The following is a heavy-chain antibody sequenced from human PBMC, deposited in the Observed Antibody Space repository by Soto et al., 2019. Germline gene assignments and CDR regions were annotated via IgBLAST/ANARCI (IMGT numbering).Heavy chain of an antibody. D-gene: IGHD3-22*01. CDR3: AGAGDSNGYRYEAY. CDR1: GGTFSSYA. V-gene: IGHV1-69*12. CDR2: IIPIFGTA. Sequence: QVQLVQSGAEVKKPGSSVKVSCKASGGTFSSYAISWVRQAPGQGLEWMGGIIPIFGTANYAQKFQGRVTSAADESTSTAYMELGSLRSEDTAVYYCAGAGDSNGYRYEAYWGQGTLVTVSS. J-gene: IGHJ4*02.